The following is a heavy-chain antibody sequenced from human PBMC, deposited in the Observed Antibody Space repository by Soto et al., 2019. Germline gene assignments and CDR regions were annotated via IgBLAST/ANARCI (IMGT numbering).Heavy chain of an antibody. CDR1: GFTFSSYA. CDR2: ISYDGSNK. V-gene: IGHV3-30-3*01. Sequence: QVQLVESGGGVVQPGRSLRLSCAASGFTFSSYAMHWVRQAPGKELEWVAVISYDGSNKYYADSVKGRFTISRDNSKNTLYLQMNSLRAEDTAVYYCARDGSGQRAGDAFDIWGQGTMVTVSS. CDR3: ARDGSGQRAGDAFDI. J-gene: IGHJ3*02. D-gene: IGHD2-15*01.